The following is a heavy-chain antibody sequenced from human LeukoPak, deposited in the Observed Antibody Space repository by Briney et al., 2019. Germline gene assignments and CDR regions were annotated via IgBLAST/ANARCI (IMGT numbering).Heavy chain of an antibody. CDR2: ISYDGGNK. V-gene: IGHV3-30*18. D-gene: IGHD6-19*01. J-gene: IGHJ4*02. CDR1: GFTFSSYG. Sequence: GGSLRLSCAASGFTFSSYGMHWVRQAPGKGLEWVAVISYDGGNKYYADSVKGRFTISRDNSKNTLYLQMNSLRAEGTAVFYCAKAPISGGWYYYVDSWGQGTLVTVSS. CDR3: AKAPISGGWYYYVDS.